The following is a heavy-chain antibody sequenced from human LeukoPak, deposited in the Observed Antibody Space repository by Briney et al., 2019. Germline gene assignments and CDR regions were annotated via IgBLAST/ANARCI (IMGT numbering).Heavy chain of an antibody. Sequence: ASVKVSCKASGYTFTSYGISWVRQAPGQGLEWMGWISAYNGNTNYAQKLQGRVTMTTDTSTSTAYMELSSLRSEDTAVYYCAIMGFIVVVPAAQFDYWGQGTLVTVSS. J-gene: IGHJ4*02. CDR1: GYTFTSYG. V-gene: IGHV1-18*01. D-gene: IGHD2-2*01. CDR3: AIMGFIVVVPAAQFDY. CDR2: ISAYNGNT.